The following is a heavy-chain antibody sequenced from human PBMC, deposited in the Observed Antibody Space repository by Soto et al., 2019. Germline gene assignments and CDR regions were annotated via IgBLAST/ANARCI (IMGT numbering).Heavy chain of an antibody. Sequence: SETLSLTCTVSGGSISSGDYYWSWIRQPPGKGLEWIGYIYYSGSTYYNPSLKSRVTISVDTSKNQFSLKLSSVTAADTAVYYCAREIVVVPGGADNYYGMDVWGQGTTVTVSS. CDR1: GGSISSGDYY. CDR3: AREIVVVPGGADNYYGMDV. D-gene: IGHD2-2*01. V-gene: IGHV4-30-4*01. J-gene: IGHJ6*02. CDR2: IYYSGST.